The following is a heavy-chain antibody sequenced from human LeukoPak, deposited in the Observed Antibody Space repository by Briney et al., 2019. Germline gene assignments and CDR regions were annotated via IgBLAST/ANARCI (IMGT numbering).Heavy chain of an antibody. D-gene: IGHD3-22*01. V-gene: IGHV1-18*01. CDR2: ISAYNGNT. J-gene: IGHJ4*02. CDR3: AGGPYDSSGYYPFDY. Sequence: VASVKVSCKASGYTFSSYVISWVRQAPGQGLEWMGWISAYNGNTNYAQKLQGRVTMTTDTSTSTAYMELRSLRSDDTAVYYCAGGPYDSSGYYPFDYWGQGTLVTVSS. CDR1: GYTFSSYV.